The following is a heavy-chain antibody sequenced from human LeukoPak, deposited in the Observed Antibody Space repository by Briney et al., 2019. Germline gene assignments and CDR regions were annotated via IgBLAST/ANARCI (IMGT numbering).Heavy chain of an antibody. J-gene: IGHJ4*02. Sequence: GALRLSCAAPGFTFSTYSMDWVRQTPGKGPEWVSSISGNSRNIYYADSVKDRFTLSRDSAHNSLYLHMNSLRAEDTAIYYCASSGVRLGTDFDHWGQGTVVTVSS. CDR3: ASSGVRLGTDFDH. V-gene: IGHV3-21*01. CDR1: GFTFSTYS. D-gene: IGHD3-16*01. CDR2: ISGNSRNI.